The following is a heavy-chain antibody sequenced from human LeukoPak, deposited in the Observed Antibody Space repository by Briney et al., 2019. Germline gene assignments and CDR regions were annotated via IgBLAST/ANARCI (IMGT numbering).Heavy chain of an antibody. CDR3: AREDGYCSGGNCYSYFDS. J-gene: IGHJ4*02. V-gene: IGHV3-7*01. CDR1: GFTFSHFW. Sequence: GGSLRLSCAASGFTFSHFWMSWVRQAPGKGLEWVAYIKKTGSETYYVDSVKGRFTITRDNTRNSLFLQMYSLRAEDTAMYFCAREDGYCSGGNCYSYFDSWGQGTLVTVSS. D-gene: IGHD2-15*01. CDR2: IKKTGSET.